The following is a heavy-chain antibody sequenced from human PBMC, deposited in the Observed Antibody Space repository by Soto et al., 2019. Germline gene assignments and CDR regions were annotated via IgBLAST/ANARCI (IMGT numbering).Heavy chain of an antibody. CDR3: ARERYNWNYGWFDP. Sequence: SETLSLNCTVSGGSISRYYWSWIRQPQGKGLEWIGYIYYSGGTNYNPSLKGRVTISVDTSKNQFSLKLSSVTAADTAVYYCARERYNWNYGWFDPWGQGTLVT. CDR2: IYYSGGT. D-gene: IGHD1-7*01. V-gene: IGHV4-59*01. J-gene: IGHJ5*02. CDR1: GGSISRYY.